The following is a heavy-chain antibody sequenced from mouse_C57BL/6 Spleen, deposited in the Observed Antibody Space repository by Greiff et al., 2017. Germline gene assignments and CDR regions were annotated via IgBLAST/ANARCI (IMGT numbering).Heavy chain of an antibody. CDR3: ARAGDWYFDV. CDR1: GFTFSRYA. J-gene: IGHJ1*03. V-gene: IGHV5-4*01. Sequence: EVQVVESGGGLVKPGGSLKLSCAASGFTFSRYAMSWVRQTPETRLEWVATISDGGSYPYYPDNVKGRFTISRDDTTNNLYLQVSHLTSEDTAMYYCARAGDWYFDVWGTGPTVTVSS. CDR2: ISDGGSYP.